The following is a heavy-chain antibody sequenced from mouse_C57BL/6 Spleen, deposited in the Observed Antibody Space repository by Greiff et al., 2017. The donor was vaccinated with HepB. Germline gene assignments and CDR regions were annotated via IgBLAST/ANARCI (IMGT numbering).Heavy chain of an antibody. Sequence: VQLQQPGAELVRPGTSVKLSCKASGYTFTSYWMHWVKQRPGQGLEWIGVIDPSDSYTNYNQKFKGKATLTVDTSSSTAYMQLSSLTSEDSAVYYCARSMVTPGFAYWGQGTLVTVSA. D-gene: IGHD2-2*01. CDR2: IDPSDSYT. CDR3: ARSMVTPGFAY. CDR1: GYTFTSYW. V-gene: IGHV1-59*01. J-gene: IGHJ3*01.